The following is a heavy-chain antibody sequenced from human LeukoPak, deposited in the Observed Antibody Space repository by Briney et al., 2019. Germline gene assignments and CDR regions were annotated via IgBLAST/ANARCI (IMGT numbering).Heavy chain of an antibody. V-gene: IGHV3-23*01. D-gene: IGHD3-3*01. CDR2: ISGSGGIT. Sequence: PGGFLRLSCAASGFTFSNFAMNWVRQAPGKGLEWVSTISGSGGITYYADSVKGRFTISRDNSKNTLYLQMNSLRAEDTAVYYCAKARWSGPFYFDYWGQGTLVTVSS. CDR3: AKARWSGPFYFDY. CDR1: GFTFSNFA. J-gene: IGHJ4*02.